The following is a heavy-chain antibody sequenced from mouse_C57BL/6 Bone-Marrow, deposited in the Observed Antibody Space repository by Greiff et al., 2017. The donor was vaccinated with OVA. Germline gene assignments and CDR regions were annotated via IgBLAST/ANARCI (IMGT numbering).Heavy chain of an antibody. Sequence: QVQLQQPGTELVKPGASVKLSCKASGYTFTSYWMHWVKQRPGQGLEWIGIINPSNGGTNYNEKFKSKATLTVDKSSSTAYMQLSSLTSEDSAVYYCARSPYGGYYFDYWGQGTTLTVSA. CDR3: ARSPYGGYYFDY. J-gene: IGHJ2*01. D-gene: IGHD1-1*02. CDR2: INPSNGGT. CDR1: GYTFTSYW. V-gene: IGHV1-53*01.